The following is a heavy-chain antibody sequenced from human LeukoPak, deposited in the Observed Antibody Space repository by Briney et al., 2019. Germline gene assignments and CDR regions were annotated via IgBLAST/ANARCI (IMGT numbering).Heavy chain of an antibody. D-gene: IGHD6-13*01. V-gene: IGHV1-18*01. CDR2: ISAYNGNT. Sequence: ASVKVSCKASGYTFTSYGISSVRQAPGQGLEWVGWISAYNGNTNYAQKLQGRVTMTTDTSTSTAYVELRSLRSDDTAVYYCARGGGGSSSWYRSLDYWGQGTLVTVSS. CDR1: GYTFTSYG. CDR3: ARGGGGSSSWYRSLDY. J-gene: IGHJ4*02.